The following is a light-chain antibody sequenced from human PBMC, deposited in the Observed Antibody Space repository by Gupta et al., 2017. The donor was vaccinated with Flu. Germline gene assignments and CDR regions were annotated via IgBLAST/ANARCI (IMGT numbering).Light chain of an antibody. Sequence: QSVLTQPPSASGTPWQRVTISCSGGTSNIGSNAVNWYQQFPGTDPPLLIDCKNQRHSGVPDRFSCATVCDSESPVTSGRQYEDEADEYCSEWDDSLKGEVVFGGGTKLTVL. CDR1: TSNIGSNA. J-gene: IGLJ2*01. CDR2: CKN. CDR3: SEWDDSLKGEVV. V-gene: IGLV1-44*01.